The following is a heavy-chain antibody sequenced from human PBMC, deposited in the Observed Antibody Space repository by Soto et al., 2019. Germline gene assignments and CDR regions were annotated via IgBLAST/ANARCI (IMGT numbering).Heavy chain of an antibody. V-gene: IGHV4-4*02. Sequence: QVQLQESGPGLVKPSGTLSLTCAVSSGSISSSNWWSWVRQPPGKVLEWIGEIYHSGSTNYDPSLNNRVTISVDKSKNQFSLKLSSVTAADTAVYYCARYDYSNGHFDYWGQGTLVTVSS. CDR3: ARYDYSNGHFDY. D-gene: IGHD4-4*01. CDR2: IYHSGST. CDR1: SGSISSSNW. J-gene: IGHJ4*02.